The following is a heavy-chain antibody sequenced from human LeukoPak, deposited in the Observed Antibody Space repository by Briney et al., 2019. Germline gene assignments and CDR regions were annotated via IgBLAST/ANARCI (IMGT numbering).Heavy chain of an antibody. D-gene: IGHD5-24*01. CDR2: INWNGGST. CDR3: ARDLGYKDYVSAFDI. J-gene: IGHJ3*02. V-gene: IGHV3-20*04. Sequence: PGGSLRLSCAASAFTFDDYGMTWVRQAPGKGLEGVSGINWNGGSTGYAVSVKGRFTISRDSAKNSLYLQMNSLRAEDTALYYCARDLGYKDYVSAFDIWGQGTMVTVSS. CDR1: AFTFDDYG.